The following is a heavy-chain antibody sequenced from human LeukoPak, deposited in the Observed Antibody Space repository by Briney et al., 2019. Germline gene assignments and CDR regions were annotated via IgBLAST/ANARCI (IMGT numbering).Heavy chain of an antibody. Sequence: PSQTLSLTCTVSGGSISSGDYYWSWIRQPPGKGLEWIGYIYCSGSTYYNPSLKSRVTISVDTSKNQFSLKLSSVTAADTAVYYCASMGVTAQVFDYWGQGTLVTVSS. D-gene: IGHD2-21*02. CDR3: ASMGVTAQVFDY. CDR1: GGSISSGDYY. V-gene: IGHV4-30-4*01. CDR2: IYCSGST. J-gene: IGHJ4*02.